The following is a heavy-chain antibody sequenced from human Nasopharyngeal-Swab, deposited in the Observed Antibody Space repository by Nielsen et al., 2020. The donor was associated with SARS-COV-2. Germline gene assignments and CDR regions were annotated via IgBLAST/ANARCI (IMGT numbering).Heavy chain of an antibody. Sequence: GESLKISCAASGFTFSDYYMSWIRQAPGKGLEWVSYISSSGSTIYYADSVKGRFTISRGNAKNSLYLQMNSLRAEDTAVYYCARKAGLLPYYMDVWGKGTTVTVSS. CDR3: ARKAGLLPYYMDV. CDR2: ISSSGSTI. J-gene: IGHJ6*03. CDR1: GFTFSDYY. D-gene: IGHD2-15*01. V-gene: IGHV3-11*04.